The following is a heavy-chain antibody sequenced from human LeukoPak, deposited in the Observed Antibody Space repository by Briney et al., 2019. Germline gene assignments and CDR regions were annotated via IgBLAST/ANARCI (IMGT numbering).Heavy chain of an antibody. V-gene: IGHV3-9*01. CDR3: ARDLAYSRLDY. CDR2: ISWNSGSI. CDR1: GFIFNNYA. D-gene: IGHD5-18*01. J-gene: IGHJ4*02. Sequence: GGSLRLSCAGSGFIFNNYAMHWVRQPPGKGLEWVSGISWNSGSIDYADSVKGRFTISRDNAKNSLYLQMDSLRVEDTAFYYCARDLAYSRLDYWGQGVLVTVSS.